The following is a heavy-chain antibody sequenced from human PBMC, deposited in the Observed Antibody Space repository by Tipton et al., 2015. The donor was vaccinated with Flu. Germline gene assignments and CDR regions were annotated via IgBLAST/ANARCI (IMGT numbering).Heavy chain of an antibody. Sequence: TLSLTCTVSGGSISSGNYYWNWIRQPAGKGLEWIGNIYRTGSTYHNPSLRSRVTMSVDTSNNQFSLKVFSVTAADTAVYYCARRDYSNYVSDPKSRFDPWGQGIMVTVSS. V-gene: IGHV4-61*09. J-gene: IGHJ5*02. D-gene: IGHD4-11*01. CDR3: ARRDYSNYVSDPKSRFDP. CDR2: IYRTGST. CDR1: GGSISSGNYY.